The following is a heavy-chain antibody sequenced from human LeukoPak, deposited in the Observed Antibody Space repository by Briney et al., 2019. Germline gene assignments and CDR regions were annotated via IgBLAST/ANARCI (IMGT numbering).Heavy chain of an antibody. J-gene: IGHJ4*02. V-gene: IGHV3-11*01. CDR2: ISSSGTAI. D-gene: IGHD2-2*01. CDR1: GFTFSDYY. Sequence: GGSLRLSCAASGFTFSDYYMSWIRQAPGKGLEWVSYISSSGTAIYYADSVKGRFTISRDNSKNTLYLQMNSLRAEDTAVYYCAKGDIVVPAAMYDYWGQGTLVTVSS. CDR3: AKGDIVVPAAMYDY.